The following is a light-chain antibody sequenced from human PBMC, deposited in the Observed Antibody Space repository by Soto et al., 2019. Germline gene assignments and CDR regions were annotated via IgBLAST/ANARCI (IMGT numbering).Light chain of an antibody. J-gene: IGKJ4*01. CDR1: QYITSN. V-gene: IGKV1-12*01. CDR2: GAS. CDR3: PQVHSYTLT. Sequence: DTRLTQSPSSVSASVGDRVTITCRASQYITSNLAWYQQKPGKAPKLLIYGASNLEGGVPSRFTGSGFSTDVTLTISGLQPEDFATYYCPQVHSYTLTFGGGIKVEIK.